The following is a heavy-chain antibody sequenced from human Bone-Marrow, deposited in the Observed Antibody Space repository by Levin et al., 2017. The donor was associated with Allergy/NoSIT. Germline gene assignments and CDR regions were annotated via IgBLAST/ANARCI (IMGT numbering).Heavy chain of an antibody. Sequence: TGGSLRLSCAASGFTFSSYGMHWVRQAPGKGLEWVAIIWYDGSNKYYADSVKGRFTISRDNSKNTLYLQMNSLRADDTAVYYCARDRYSSSWRGGYFDYWGQGTLVTVSS. CDR3: ARDRYSSSWRGGYFDY. CDR2: IWYDGSNK. J-gene: IGHJ4*02. CDR1: GFTFSSYG. V-gene: IGHV3-33*01. D-gene: IGHD6-13*01.